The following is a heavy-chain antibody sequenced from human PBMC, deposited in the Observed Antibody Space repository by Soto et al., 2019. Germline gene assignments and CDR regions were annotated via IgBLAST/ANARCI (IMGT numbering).Heavy chain of an antibody. CDR3: AKDLNWNYEYTGGDFDY. Sequence: EVQLLESGGGLVQPGGSLRLSCAASGFTFSSYAMSWVRQAPGKGLEWVSAISGSGGSTYYADSVKGRFTISRDNSKNTLYLQMNSLRAEDTAVYYCAKDLNWNYEYTGGDFDYWGQGTLVTVSS. J-gene: IGHJ4*02. CDR1: GFTFSSYA. CDR2: ISGSGGST. V-gene: IGHV3-23*01. D-gene: IGHD1-7*01.